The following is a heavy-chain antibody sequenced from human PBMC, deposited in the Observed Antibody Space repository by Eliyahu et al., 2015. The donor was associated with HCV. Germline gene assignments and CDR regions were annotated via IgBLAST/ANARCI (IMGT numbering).Heavy chain of an antibody. CDR3: ASGGGGIAVAGTGGWFDP. CDR1: GGSISSYY. V-gene: IGHV4-59*01. CDR2: INSSGST. J-gene: IGHJ5*02. Sequence: QVQLQESGPGLVKPSETLSLTCTVXGGSISSYYWSWLRQPPGKGLEWIGYINSSGSTPYTPSLKSRVTVSVDTSRNQFSLKLSSVTAADTAVYYCASGGGGIAVAGTGGWFDPWGQGTLVTVSS. D-gene: IGHD6-19*01.